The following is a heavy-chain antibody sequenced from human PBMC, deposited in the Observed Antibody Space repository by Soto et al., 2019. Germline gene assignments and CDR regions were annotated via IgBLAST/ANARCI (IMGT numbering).Heavy chain of an antibody. V-gene: IGHV3-23*01. CDR1: GLTFSSYA. D-gene: IGHD3-3*01. CDR2: ISGSGGST. CDR3: AKDPLRFLEWFHYYGMDV. J-gene: IGHJ6*02. Sequence: GGYLRPSCAASGLTFSSYAMSWVRQAPGKGLEWVSAISGSGGSTYYADSVKGRFTISRDNSKNTLYLQMNSLRAEDTAAYYCAKDPLRFLEWFHYYGMDVWGQGTTITVSS.